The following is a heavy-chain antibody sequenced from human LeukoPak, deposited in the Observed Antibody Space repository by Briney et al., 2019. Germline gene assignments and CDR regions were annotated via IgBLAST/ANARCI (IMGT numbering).Heavy chain of an antibody. J-gene: IGHJ3*02. CDR2: IYYSGST. V-gene: IGHV4-39*01. D-gene: IGHD3-3*01. Sequence: SETLSLTCTVSGGSISSSSYYWGWIRQPPGKGLEWIGSIYYSGSTYYNPSLKSRVTISVDTSKNQFSLKLSSVTAADTAVYYCARHAVPYYDFWSGYLGAFDIWGQGTMVTVSS. CDR3: ARHAVPYYDFWSGYLGAFDI. CDR1: GGSISSSSYY.